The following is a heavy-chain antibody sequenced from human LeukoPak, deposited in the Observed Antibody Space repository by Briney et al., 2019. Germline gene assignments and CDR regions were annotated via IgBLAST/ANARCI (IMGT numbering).Heavy chain of an antibody. CDR3: ARSERITIFGVVISWYFDY. D-gene: IGHD3-3*01. Sequence: SETLSLTCAVYGGSFSGYYWSWIRQPPGKGLEWIGEINHSGSINYNPSLKSRVTISVDTSKNQFSLKLSSVTAADTAVYYCARSERITIFGVVISWYFDYWGQGTLVTVSS. V-gene: IGHV4-34*01. CDR2: INHSGSI. CDR1: GGSFSGYY. J-gene: IGHJ4*02.